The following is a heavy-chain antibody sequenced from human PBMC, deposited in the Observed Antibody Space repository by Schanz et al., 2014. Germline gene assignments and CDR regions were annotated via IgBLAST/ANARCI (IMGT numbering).Heavy chain of an antibody. V-gene: IGHV3-66*03. Sequence: EVQLLESGGGLIQPGGSLRLSCAVSGFTVNTNYMSWVRQAPGKGLEWISSMYINSGSTQYADSVKGRFTISRDNSKNTLFLEMNSLRLEDTAVYYCARDDGGGYNQIDYWGQGALVTVSS. CDR3: ARDDGGGYNQIDY. CDR2: MYINSGST. CDR1: GFTVNTNY. D-gene: IGHD5-12*01. J-gene: IGHJ4*02.